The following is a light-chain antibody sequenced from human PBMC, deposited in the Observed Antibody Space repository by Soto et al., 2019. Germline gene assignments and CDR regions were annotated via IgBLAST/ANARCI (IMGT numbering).Light chain of an antibody. J-gene: IGLJ2*01. CDR2: EVS. V-gene: IGLV2-8*01. Sequence: QSALTQPPSASGSPGQSVTISCTGTSSDVGGYNYVSWYQQHPGKAPKLMIYEVSKRPSGVPDRFSGSKSGNTASLTVSGLQAEDEADYYCSSYAGSNNFNVVFGGGTHLTVL. CDR3: SSYAGSNNFNVV. CDR1: SSDVGGYNY.